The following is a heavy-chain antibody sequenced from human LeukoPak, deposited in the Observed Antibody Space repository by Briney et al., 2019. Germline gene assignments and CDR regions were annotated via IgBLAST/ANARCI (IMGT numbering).Heavy chain of an antibody. V-gene: IGHV1-18*01. D-gene: IGHD6-19*01. CDR3: ARRRSEEFDFDC. CDR2: ISGYNGNT. Sequence: GASVKVSCTASGYILSTYGISWVRQAPGQGLEWMGCISGYNGNTNYAQKLQGRVTMTTDTSTSTAYMELRSLRSDDTAAYYCARRRSEEFDFDCWGQGTLVTVSS. CDR1: GYILSTYG. J-gene: IGHJ4*02.